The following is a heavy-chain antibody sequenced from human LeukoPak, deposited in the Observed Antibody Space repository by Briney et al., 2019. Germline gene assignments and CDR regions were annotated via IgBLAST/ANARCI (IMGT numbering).Heavy chain of an antibody. V-gene: IGHV3-74*01. CDR3: ARGAKDSSSYYYYYYMDV. CDR2: INTDGSST. J-gene: IGHJ6*03. D-gene: IGHD6-6*01. CDR1: GFTFSSYW. Sequence: GGSLRLSCAASGFTFSSYWMHWVRQAPGKGLVWVSRINTDGSSTSYADSVKGRFTISRDNAKNTLYLQMNSLRAEDTAVYYCARGAKDSSSYYYYYYMDVWGKGTTVTVSS.